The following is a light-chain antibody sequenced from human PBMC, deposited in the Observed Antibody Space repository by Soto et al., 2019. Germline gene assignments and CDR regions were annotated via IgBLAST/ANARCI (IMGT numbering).Light chain of an antibody. CDR3: SSYTTSSTVI. Sequence: QSALTQPASVSGSPGQSITISCTGTSSDVGDHNYVSWYQQQPGKAPKLMIYAVSNRPSGVSNRFSGSKSGNTASLTISGLSAEDEADYYCSSYTTSSTVIFGGGTKLTVL. J-gene: IGLJ2*01. V-gene: IGLV2-14*03. CDR2: AVS. CDR1: SSDVGDHNY.